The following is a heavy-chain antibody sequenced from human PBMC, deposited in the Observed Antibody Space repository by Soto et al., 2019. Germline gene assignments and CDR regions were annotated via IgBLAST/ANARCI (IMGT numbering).Heavy chain of an antibody. CDR2: IYYTGST. V-gene: IGHV4-61*01. D-gene: IGHD3-22*01. CDR3: VRLTMIVVVDY. CDR1: GGSVSTSSYY. J-gene: IGHJ4*02. Sequence: SETLSLTCTVSGGSVSTSSYYWSWIRQPPGKGLELIGYIYYTGSTNYNPSLKSRVTLSVDTSKNQFSLKLTSVTAADTAVYYCVRLTMIVVVDYWGQGTPVTVSS.